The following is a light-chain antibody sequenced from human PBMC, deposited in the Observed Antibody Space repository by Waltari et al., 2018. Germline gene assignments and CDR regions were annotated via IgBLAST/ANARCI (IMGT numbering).Light chain of an antibody. CDR1: SNDVGGYNY. Sequence: QSALTQPRSVSGSPGQSVTISCTGTSNDVGGYNYVSWYQQHPGKAPKLMIHDVIKRPSGVPDRFSGSKSGNTASLTISGLQAEDEADYYCCSYAGRYILLFGGGTKLTVL. J-gene: IGLJ2*01. V-gene: IGLV2-11*01. CDR2: DVI. CDR3: CSYAGRYILL.